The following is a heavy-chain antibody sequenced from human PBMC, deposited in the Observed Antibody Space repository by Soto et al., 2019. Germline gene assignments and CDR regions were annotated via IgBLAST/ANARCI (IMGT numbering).Heavy chain of an antibody. Sequence: QVQLMESGPGLVKPSETLSLSCTVSGASISTPGSYWGWVRQSPGTGLQWIGFVYYTGDTYYSPSFKSRVTMSVDTSKNQLSMTLRSMTAADTALFYCVRCKFMATFDYWGQGALVTVSS. CDR2: VYYTGDT. CDR3: VRCKFMATFDY. J-gene: IGHJ4*02. V-gene: IGHV4-39*01. CDR1: GASISTPGSY. D-gene: IGHD5-12*01.